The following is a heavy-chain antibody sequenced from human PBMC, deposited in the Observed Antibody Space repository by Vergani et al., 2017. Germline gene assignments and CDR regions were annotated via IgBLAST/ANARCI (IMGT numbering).Heavy chain of an antibody. CDR3: ARWGNEKRLDS. J-gene: IGHJ5*01. CDR1: GFTFSSHG. Sequence: QVQLVESEGGVVQPGRSLTLSCVASGFTFSSHGMHWVRQAPGKGLEWVAVIWYDGSNKYYGDSVKGRFTISRDNSKNTLYLQMNSLRVEETAVYYCARWGNEKRLDSWRQGTLVTVSS. CDR2: IWYDGSNK. D-gene: IGHD1-1*01. V-gene: IGHV3-33*01.